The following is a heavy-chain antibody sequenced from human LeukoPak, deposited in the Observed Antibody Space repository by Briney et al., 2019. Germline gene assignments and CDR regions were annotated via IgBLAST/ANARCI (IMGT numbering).Heavy chain of an antibody. D-gene: IGHD3-9*01. J-gene: IGHJ4*02. CDR1: GFTFSSYA. V-gene: IGHV3-23*01. CDR3: AKATYYDILTGYEDY. CDR2: ISGSGGST. Sequence: GGSLRLSCAASGFTFSSYAMSWVRQAPGKGLEWVSAISGSGGSTYYADSVKGRFTISRDNSKNTLYLQMNSLRADDTAVYYCAKATYYDILTGYEDYWGQGTLVTVSP.